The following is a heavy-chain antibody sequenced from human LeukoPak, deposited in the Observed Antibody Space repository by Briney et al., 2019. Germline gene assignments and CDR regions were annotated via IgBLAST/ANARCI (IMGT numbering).Heavy chain of an antibody. CDR2: INPNSGGT. CDR1: GYTFTGYY. Sequence: AAVTVSCKASGYTFTGYYIHWVRQAPGQGVEWMGWINPNSGGTNYAQKFQGRVSMTRDRSINTAYMDLRSLTYDDTAVYYCARDRPAEAALDFWGQGTLVTVSS. CDR3: ARDRPAEAALDF. J-gene: IGHJ4*02. V-gene: IGHV1-2*02.